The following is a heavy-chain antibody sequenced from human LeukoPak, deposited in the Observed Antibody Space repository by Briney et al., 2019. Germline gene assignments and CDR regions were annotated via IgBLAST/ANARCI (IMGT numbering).Heavy chain of an antibody. V-gene: IGHV4-34*01. D-gene: IGHD4-11*01. Sequence: SETLSLTCAVYGGSFSGYYWSWIRQPPGKGLEWIGEINHSGSTNYNPSLKSRVTISVDTSKNQFSLKLSSVTAADTAVYYCARGEDYSNYRWMYYFDYWGQGTLVTVSS. CDR2: INHSGST. CDR1: GGSFSGYY. J-gene: IGHJ4*02. CDR3: ARGEDYSNYRWMYYFDY.